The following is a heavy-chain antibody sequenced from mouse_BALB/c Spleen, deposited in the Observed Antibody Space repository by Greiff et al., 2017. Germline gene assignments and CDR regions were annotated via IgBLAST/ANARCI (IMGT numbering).Heavy chain of an antibody. Sequence: QVQLQQSGAELVKPGASVKLSCKASGYTFTSYYMYWVKQRPGQGLEWIGEINPSNGGTNFNEKFKSKATLTVDKSSSTAYMQLSSLTSEDSAVYYCTRGGYFDYWGQGTTRTVSS. J-gene: IGHJ2*01. V-gene: IGHV1S81*02. CDR2: INPSNGGT. CDR1: GYTFTSYY. CDR3: TRGGYFDY.